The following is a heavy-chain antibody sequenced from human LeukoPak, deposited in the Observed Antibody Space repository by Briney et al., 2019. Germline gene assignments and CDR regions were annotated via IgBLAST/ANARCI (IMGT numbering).Heavy chain of an antibody. CDR2: VSSGFHA. J-gene: IGHJ4*02. V-gene: IGHV3-13*01. CDR3: VREAGGYHYTYFDY. D-gene: IGHD4-11*01. CDR1: GFTLGSHD. Sequence: GGSLRLSCTAPGFTLGSHDMHWVRQIPGQGLEWVAAVSSGFHAFFADSVQGRFTVSREDARNSLYLQMNSLRAGDTAVYYCVREAGGYHYTYFDYWGQGTLVTVSS.